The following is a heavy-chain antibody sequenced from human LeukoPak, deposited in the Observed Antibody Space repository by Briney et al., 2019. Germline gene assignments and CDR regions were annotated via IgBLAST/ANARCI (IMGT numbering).Heavy chain of an antibody. V-gene: IGHV3-33*06. D-gene: IGHD2-15*01. CDR3: AKEGVGATYFNS. J-gene: IGHJ4*02. CDR1: GFTFRNSG. Sequence: PGRSLRLSCAASGFTFRNSGMHWVRQAPGKGLEWVAVIYCDGSKNYYADSVKGRFTISRDNSKNTLYLQMNSLRAEDTAVYYCAKEGVGATYFNSWGQGTLVTVSS. CDR2: IYCDGSKN.